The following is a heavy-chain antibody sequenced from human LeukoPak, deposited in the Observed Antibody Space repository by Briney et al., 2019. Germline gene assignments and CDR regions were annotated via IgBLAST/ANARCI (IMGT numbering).Heavy chain of an antibody. J-gene: IGHJ4*02. CDR2: INHSGST. D-gene: IGHD6-19*01. V-gene: IGHV4-34*01. CDR1: GGSISSYY. CDR3: ARGTYSSGWPNDY. Sequence: DPSETLSLTCTVSGGSISSYYWSWIRQPPGKGLEWIGEINHSGSTNYNPSLKSRVTISVDTSKNQFSLKLSSVTAADTAVYYCARGTYSSGWPNDYWGQGTLVSVSS.